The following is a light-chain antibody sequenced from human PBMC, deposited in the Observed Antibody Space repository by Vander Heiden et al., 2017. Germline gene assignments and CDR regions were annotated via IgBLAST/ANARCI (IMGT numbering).Light chain of an antibody. CDR2: SGS. J-gene: IGKJ5*01. CDR3: MQALQTPIT. V-gene: IGKV2-28*01. Sequence: DIVMTKSTLSPPVTPGEPASISCRSSQSLLTSTGYISLDWYTPNHGHSPHILISSGSKRAAVVADSFSSSCSGTYFPLKISRVDADYVGFYYWMQALQTPITFGQGTRLEIK. CDR1: QSLLTSTGYIS.